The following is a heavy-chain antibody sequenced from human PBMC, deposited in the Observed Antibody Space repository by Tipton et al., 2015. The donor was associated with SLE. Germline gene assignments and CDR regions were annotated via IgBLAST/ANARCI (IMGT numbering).Heavy chain of an antibody. CDR1: GYSLSSGFY. V-gene: IGHV4-38-2*01. D-gene: IGHD4-17*01. J-gene: IGHJ5*02. CDR3: ARVIFYGDYTPGWFDP. Sequence: LRLSCAVSGYSLSSGFYWGWIRPPPGTGLEWSGCIYPIGSTYYNPSPKSRVTISVDTSKNQFSLKLSSVTAADTAVYYCARVIFYGDYTPGWFDPWGQGTLVTVSS. CDR2: IYPIGST.